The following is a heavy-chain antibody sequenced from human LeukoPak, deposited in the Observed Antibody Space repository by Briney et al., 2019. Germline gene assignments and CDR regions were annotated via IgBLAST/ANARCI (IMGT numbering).Heavy chain of an antibody. V-gene: IGHV3-7*01. D-gene: IGHD2-15*01. Sequence: GGSLRLSCVPSGFTFRNYWMGWVRYAPGGGLEWVANKKPDGTAEYYADSVRGRFHTSRDNAKNFLYLPMNSLRGQDTAVYYCARDGGLHTNFDYWGQGTMASVSS. CDR3: ARDGGLHTNFDY. CDR2: KKPDGTAE. CDR1: GFTFRNYW. J-gene: IGHJ4*02.